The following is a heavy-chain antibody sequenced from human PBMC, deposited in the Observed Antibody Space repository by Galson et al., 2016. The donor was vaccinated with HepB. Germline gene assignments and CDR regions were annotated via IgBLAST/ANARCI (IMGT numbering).Heavy chain of an antibody. V-gene: IGHV3-23*01. J-gene: IGHJ5*02. CDR3: ARDQCGSYCPVS. CDR2: IHKNADQV. Sequence: SLRLSCATSGFTFSAFGMTWVRQAPGKGLEWVSSIHKNADQVFYADSVKGRFTISRDNSKNTLFLEMNSLRAEDTALYYCARDQCGSYCPVSWGRGTRVTVSS. CDR1: GFTFSAFG. D-gene: IGHD1-26*01.